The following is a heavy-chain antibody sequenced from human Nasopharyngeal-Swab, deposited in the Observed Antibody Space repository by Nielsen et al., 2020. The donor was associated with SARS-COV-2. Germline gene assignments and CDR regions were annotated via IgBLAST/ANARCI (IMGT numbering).Heavy chain of an antibody. CDR3: ARGGKWETLD. D-gene: IGHD1-26*01. Sequence: WIRQPPGKGLEWVAVIWYDGSNKYYADSVKGRFTISRDNSKNTLYLQMNSLRAEDTAVYYCARGGKWETLDWGQGTLVTVSS. J-gene: IGHJ1*01. V-gene: IGHV3-33*01. CDR2: IWYDGSNK.